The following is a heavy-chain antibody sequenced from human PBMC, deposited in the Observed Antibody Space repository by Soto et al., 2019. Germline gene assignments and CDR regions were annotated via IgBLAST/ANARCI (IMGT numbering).Heavy chain of an antibody. D-gene: IGHD1-1*01. CDR3: AQSTFYKLEPDAFDI. CDR2: ISAYNGNT. Sequence: QVPLVQSGAEVKKPGASVKVSCKASGYTFTSYGISWVRQAPGQGLEWMGWISAYNGNTNYAQKLQGRVTMTTDTSTSTAYMELRSLRSDDTAVYYCAQSTFYKLEPDAFDIWGQGTMVTVSS. V-gene: IGHV1-18*01. J-gene: IGHJ3*02. CDR1: GYTFTSYG.